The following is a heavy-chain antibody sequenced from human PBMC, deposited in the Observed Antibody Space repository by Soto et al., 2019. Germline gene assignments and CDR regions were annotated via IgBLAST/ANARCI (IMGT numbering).Heavy chain of an antibody. CDR1: GFTFSSYS. J-gene: IGHJ4*02. Sequence: GGSLRLSCAASGFTFSSYSMSWARQAPGKGLEWVSSIGVSSDAYYADSVTGRFTISRDNSRNTLYLQMNSLRAEDTAVYYCAKNYFFDSWGQGTLVTVSS. V-gene: IGHV3-23*01. CDR2: IGVSSDA. CDR3: AKNYFFDS.